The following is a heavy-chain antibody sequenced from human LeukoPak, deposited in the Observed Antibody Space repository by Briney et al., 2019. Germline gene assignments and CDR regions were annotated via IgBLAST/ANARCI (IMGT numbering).Heavy chain of an antibody. CDR3: AKKSDYDFWSGSQGYFQH. Sequence: GGSLRLSCAASGFTFSSYAMSWVRQAPGKGLEWVSAISGSGGSTYYADSVKGRFTISRDNSKNTLYLQMNSLRAEDTAVYYCAKKSDYDFWSGSQGYFQHWGQGTLVTVSS. CDR2: ISGSGGST. J-gene: IGHJ1*01. CDR1: GFTFSSYA. V-gene: IGHV3-23*01. D-gene: IGHD3-3*01.